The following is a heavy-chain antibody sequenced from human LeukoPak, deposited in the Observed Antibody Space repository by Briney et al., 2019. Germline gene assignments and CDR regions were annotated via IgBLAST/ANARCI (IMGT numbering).Heavy chain of an antibody. Sequence: GESLKISCKGSGYSFTSYWIGWVRQMPGKGLEWMGIIYPGDSDTRDSPSFQGHVTISADRSISTAYLQWSSLKASDTAMYYCARVLSSSWYFGTKAEEYFQHWGQGTLVTVSS. CDR3: ARVLSSSWYFGTKAEEYFQH. CDR2: IYPGDSDT. V-gene: IGHV5-51*01. CDR1: GYSFTSYW. J-gene: IGHJ1*01. D-gene: IGHD6-13*01.